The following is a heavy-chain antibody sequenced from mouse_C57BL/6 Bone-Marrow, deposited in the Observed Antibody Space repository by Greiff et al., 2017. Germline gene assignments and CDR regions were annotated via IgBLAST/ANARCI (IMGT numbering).Heavy chain of an antibody. CDR1: GYTFPSYD. D-gene: IGHD1-1*01. Sequence: QVQLQQSGPELVKPGASVKLSCKASGYTFPSYDINWVKQRPGQGLEWIGWIYPRDGSTKYNEKFKGKATVTVDTSSSTAYMERHSLTSEYSAVYFCARDYGSSYWYFDVWGTGTTVTVSS. CDR3: ARDYGSSYWYFDV. CDR2: IYPRDGST. V-gene: IGHV1-85*01. J-gene: IGHJ1*03.